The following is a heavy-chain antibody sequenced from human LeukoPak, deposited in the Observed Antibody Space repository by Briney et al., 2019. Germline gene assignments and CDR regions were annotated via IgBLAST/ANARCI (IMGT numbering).Heavy chain of an antibody. CDR2: INHSGST. J-gene: IGHJ3*02. CDR3: AGPGSGRHAFDI. Sequence: PSETLSLTCAVYGGSFSGYYWSWIRQPPGKGLEWIGEINHSGSTNYNPSLKSRVTISVDTSKNQFSLKLSSVTAADTAVYYCAGPGSGRHAFDIWGQGTMVTVSS. D-gene: IGHD3-10*01. V-gene: IGHV4-34*01. CDR1: GGSFSGYY.